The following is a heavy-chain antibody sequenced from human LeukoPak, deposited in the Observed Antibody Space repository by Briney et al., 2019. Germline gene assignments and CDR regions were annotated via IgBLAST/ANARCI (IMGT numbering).Heavy chain of an antibody. Sequence: SETLSLTCTVSGGSISSYYWSWIRQPPGKGLEWIGYIYYSGSTNYNPSLKSRVTISVDTSKNQFSLKLSSVTAADTAVYYCARHAGQSLVPYYYYGMDVWGQGTTVTVSS. V-gene: IGHV4-59*08. CDR2: IYYSGST. CDR1: GGSISSYY. J-gene: IGHJ6*02. D-gene: IGHD6-19*01. CDR3: ARHAGQSLVPYYYYGMDV.